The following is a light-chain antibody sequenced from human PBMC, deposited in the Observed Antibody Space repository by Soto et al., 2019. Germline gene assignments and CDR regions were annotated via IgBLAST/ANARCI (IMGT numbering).Light chain of an antibody. CDR3: QQYDNLPT. CDR2: GTS. CDR1: QSVKSSY. Sequence: RASQSVKSSYLAWYQHKPGQAPRLLIYGTSSRATGIPDRFSGSGSGTDFTLTISSLQPEDIATYYCQQYDNLPTFGQGTRLEIK. V-gene: IGKV3-20*01. J-gene: IGKJ5*01.